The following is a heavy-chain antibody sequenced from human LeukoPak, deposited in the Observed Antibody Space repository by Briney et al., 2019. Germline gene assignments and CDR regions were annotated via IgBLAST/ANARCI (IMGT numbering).Heavy chain of an antibody. CDR2: IYRGGST. CDR3: AGSDTTGYSPREWDYWYFDL. CDR1: GFPFSSYG. J-gene: IGHJ2*01. D-gene: IGHD3-9*01. Sequence: GGSLRLSCAASGFPFSSYGMSWVRQAPGKGLEWVSVIYRGGSTYYAESVKGRFTISRDNSKNTLYLQMNSLRAEDTSVYYCAGSDTTGYSPREWDYWYFDLWGRGTLVTVSS. V-gene: IGHV3-53*01.